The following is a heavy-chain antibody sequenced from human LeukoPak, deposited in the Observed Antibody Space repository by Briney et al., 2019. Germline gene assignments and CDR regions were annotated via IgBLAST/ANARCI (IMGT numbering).Heavy chain of an antibody. CDR1: GFTFSSYA. J-gene: IGHJ4*02. Sequence: GGSLRLSCAASGFTFSSYAMHWVRQAPGKGLEWVSSISSSSTYKFYADSVKGRFTISRDNAKNSLYLQMNSLRAEDTAVYYCARAQSSGWYGPLNYWGQGTLVTVSS. CDR3: ARAQSSGWYGPLNY. D-gene: IGHD6-19*01. V-gene: IGHV3-21*01. CDR2: ISSSSTYK.